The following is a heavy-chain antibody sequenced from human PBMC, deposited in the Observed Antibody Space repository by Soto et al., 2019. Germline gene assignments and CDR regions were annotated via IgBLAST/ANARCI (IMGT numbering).Heavy chain of an antibody. V-gene: IGHV1-2*02. CDR1: GYTFTGYY. D-gene: IGHD4-4*01. Sequence: ASVNVSCKASGYTFTGYYMHWVRQAPGQGLEWMGWINPNSGGTNYAQKFQGRVTMTRDTSISTAYMELSRLRSDDTAVYYCARAVGGYSNYDNWFDPWGQGTLVTVSS. CDR2: INPNSGGT. J-gene: IGHJ5*02. CDR3: ARAVGGYSNYDNWFDP.